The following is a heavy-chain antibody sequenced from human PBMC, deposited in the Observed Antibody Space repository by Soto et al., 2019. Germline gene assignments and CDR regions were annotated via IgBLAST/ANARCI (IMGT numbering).Heavy chain of an antibody. D-gene: IGHD3-22*01. J-gene: IGHJ2*01. CDR3: ARPGLVVVITSDWYFDL. CDR1: GFTFSSYW. Sequence: EVQLVESGGGLVQPGGSLRLSCAASGFTFSSYWMSWVRQAPGKGLEWVAIIKQDGSEKYYVDSVKGRFTISRDNAKNSLYLQMNSLRAEDTAVYYCARPGLVVVITSDWYFDLWGRGTLVTVSS. V-gene: IGHV3-7*01. CDR2: IKQDGSEK.